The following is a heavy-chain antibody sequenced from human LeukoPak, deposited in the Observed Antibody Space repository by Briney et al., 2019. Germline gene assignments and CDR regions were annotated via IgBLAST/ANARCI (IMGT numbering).Heavy chain of an antibody. Sequence: GRSLRLSCAASGFTFSSYGMHWVRQAPGKGLEWVAVISYDGSNKYYADSVKGRFTISRDNSKNTLYLQMNSLRAEDTAVYYCAKVGEMATITPWYFDHWGQGTLVTVSS. CDR3: AKVGEMATITPWYFDH. CDR1: GFTFSSYG. D-gene: IGHD5-24*01. CDR2: ISYDGSNK. V-gene: IGHV3-30*18. J-gene: IGHJ4*02.